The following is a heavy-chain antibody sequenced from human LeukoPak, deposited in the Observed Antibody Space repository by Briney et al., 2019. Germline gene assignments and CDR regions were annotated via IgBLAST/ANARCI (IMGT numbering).Heavy chain of an antibody. CDR2: IYSSGST. CDR3: ARVMRTAKKVLDY. V-gene: IGHV4-61*01. CDR1: GGSVSSGSYY. Sequence: SETLSLTCTVSGGSVSSGSYYWSWIRQPPGKGLEWIGYIYSSGSTNYNPSLKIRVNISVDTSKNQFSLKLSSVTAADTAVYYCARVMRTAKKVLDYWGQGTLVTVSS. D-gene: IGHD3-3*01. J-gene: IGHJ4*02.